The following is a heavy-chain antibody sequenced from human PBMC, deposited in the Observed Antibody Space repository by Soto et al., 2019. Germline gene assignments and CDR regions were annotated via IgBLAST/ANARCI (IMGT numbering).Heavy chain of an antibody. D-gene: IGHD5-12*01. CDR2: IFDTGKT. V-gene: IGHV4-30-2*01. J-gene: IGHJ2*01. CDR1: GGSLSTGGCS. Sequence: QVQLQESGSGLVKPSQTLSLTCAVSGGSLSTGGCSWSWVRLPPGSALEWIGYIFDTGKTYYSASLKSRVTTAVDRAQNQFSLRLESGTAADTAIDFWACLDGYNRYFDPWGRGTLVTVSS. CDR3: ACLDGYNRYFDP.